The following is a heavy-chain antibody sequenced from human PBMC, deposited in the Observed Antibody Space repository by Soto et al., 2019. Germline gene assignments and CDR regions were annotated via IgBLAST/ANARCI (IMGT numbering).Heavy chain of an antibody. CDR2: MNPKSGNT. Sequence: QVRLVQSGAEVKKPGASVKVSCKTSGYILTTYGIDWVRQATGQGLEWMGWMNPKSGNTAYAQKFQGRVTMTRDTSINTAYMELSSLRSEDTAVYFCAIGLRAGYYGDSWGQGTLVTVSS. J-gene: IGHJ4*02. CDR3: AIGLRAGYYGDS. CDR1: GYILTTYG. V-gene: IGHV1-8*02.